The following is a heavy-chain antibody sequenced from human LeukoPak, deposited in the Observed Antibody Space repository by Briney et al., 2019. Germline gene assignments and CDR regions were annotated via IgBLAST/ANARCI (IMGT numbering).Heavy chain of an antibody. D-gene: IGHD2-2*01. CDR2: INWNGGST. Sequence: GGSLRLSCAASGFTFDDYGMSWVRPAPGEWLEWGSGINWNGGSTGYASPVKGRFTISRDNAKNSLYLQMNSLRAEDTALYYCARVPAANPYYYYMDVWGKGTTVTVSS. V-gene: IGHV3-20*04. CDR1: GFTFDDYG. CDR3: ARVPAANPYYYYMDV. J-gene: IGHJ6*03.